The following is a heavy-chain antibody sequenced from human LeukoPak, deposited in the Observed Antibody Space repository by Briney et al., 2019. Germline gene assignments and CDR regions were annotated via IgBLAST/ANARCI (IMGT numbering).Heavy chain of an antibody. CDR1: GGPITEYY. J-gene: IGHJ4*02. Sequence: PSETLSLTCSVSGGPITEYYWSWIRQPPGKGLEWIGYIYHTGSTNYSPSLKSRVTMSVDASRNQFSLKLVSVTAADTAVYYCARDRGITGYYYLDSWVQGILVTVSS. CDR2: IYHTGST. V-gene: IGHV4-59*01. CDR3: ARDRGITGYYYLDS. D-gene: IGHD1-26*01.